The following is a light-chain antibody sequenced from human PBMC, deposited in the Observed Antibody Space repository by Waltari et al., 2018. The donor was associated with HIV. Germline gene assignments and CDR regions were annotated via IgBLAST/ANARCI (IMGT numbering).Light chain of an antibody. CDR3: AAWDDSLSALYV. CDR2: RNN. CDR1: SSNIGSNY. Sequence: QSVLTQPPSASGTPGQRVTISCSGSSSNIGSNYVYWYQQLPGTAPKRLIYRNNQRPSGCPDRFSGSKSGTSASLAISGLRSEDEADYYCAAWDDSLSALYVFGTGTKVTVL. V-gene: IGLV1-47*01. J-gene: IGLJ1*01.